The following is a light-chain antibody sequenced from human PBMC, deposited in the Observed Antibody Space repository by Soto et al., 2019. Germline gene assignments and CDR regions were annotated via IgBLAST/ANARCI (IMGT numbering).Light chain of an antibody. V-gene: IGKV3-15*01. CDR2: GAS. J-gene: IGKJ1*01. CDR1: QSVSSN. CDR3: QQYNNWPPWK. Sequence: EIVMTPSPATLSVSPGERATLSCRASQSVSSNLAWYQQKPGQAPRLLIYGASTRATGIPARFSGSGSGTEFTLTISSLQSEDFAVYYCQQYNNWPPWKFGPGTKVDI.